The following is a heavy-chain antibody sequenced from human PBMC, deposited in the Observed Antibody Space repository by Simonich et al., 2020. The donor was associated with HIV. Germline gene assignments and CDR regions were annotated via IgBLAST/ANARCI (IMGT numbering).Heavy chain of an antibody. CDR3: ARGTQRASWGYPPRHWFDT. Sequence: QVQLQQWGAGLLKPSETLSLTCAVYGGSFSGYYWTWIRQPPGKGLAWSGEVIHRGGTHHNPSHRGSLTISLATPKSRFSLKLTSVTAPDTAVYFCARGTQRASWGYPPRHWFDTWGQGNLVTVSS. V-gene: IGHV4-34*12. J-gene: IGHJ5*02. CDR1: GGSFSGYY. D-gene: IGHD7-27*01. CDR2: VIHRGGT.